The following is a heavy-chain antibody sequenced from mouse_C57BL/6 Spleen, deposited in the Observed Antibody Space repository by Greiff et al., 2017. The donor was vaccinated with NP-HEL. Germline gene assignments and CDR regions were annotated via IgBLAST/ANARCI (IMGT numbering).Heavy chain of an antibody. CDR1: GYTFTSYW. CDR3: ARGLDGYYFDY. CDR2: IDPSDSET. V-gene: IGHV1-52*01. J-gene: IGHJ2*01. D-gene: IGHD2-3*01. Sequence: VQLQQSGAELVRPGSSVKLSCKASGYTFTSYWMHWVKQRPIQGLEWIGNIDPSDSETHYNQKFTDKATLTVDESSSTAYMQLSSLTSEDSAVYYCARGLDGYYFDYWGQGTTLTVSS.